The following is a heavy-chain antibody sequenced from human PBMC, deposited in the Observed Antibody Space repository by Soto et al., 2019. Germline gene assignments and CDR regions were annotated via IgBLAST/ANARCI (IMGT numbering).Heavy chain of an antibody. CDR1: GFIFSSYA. Sequence: EVQLLESGGGLVQPGGSLRLSCAASGFIFSSYAMSWVRQAPGKGLEWVSAISGSGGSTYYAESVKGRFTISRDNSKNTLYLQMNSLRAEVTAIYYCAKNRATYYYGSGPFDYWGQGTLVTVSS. CDR3: AKNRATYYYGSGPFDY. D-gene: IGHD3-10*01. J-gene: IGHJ4*02. V-gene: IGHV3-23*01. CDR2: ISGSGGST.